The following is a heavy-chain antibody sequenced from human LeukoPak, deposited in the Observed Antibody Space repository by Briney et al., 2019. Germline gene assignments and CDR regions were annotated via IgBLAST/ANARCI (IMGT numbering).Heavy chain of an antibody. CDR2: IYHSGTT. CDR1: GDSISSNNW. V-gene: IGHV4-4*02. CDR3: ARETPNYYGSGSPPTYYYYYMDV. Sequence: PSETLSLTCAVSGDSISSNNWWSWVRQPPGKGLEWIGEIYHSGTTNYNPSLKSRVTISVDTSKNQFSLKLSSVTAADTAVYYCARETPNYYGSGSPPTYYYYYMDVWGKGTTVTISS. D-gene: IGHD3-10*01. J-gene: IGHJ6*03.